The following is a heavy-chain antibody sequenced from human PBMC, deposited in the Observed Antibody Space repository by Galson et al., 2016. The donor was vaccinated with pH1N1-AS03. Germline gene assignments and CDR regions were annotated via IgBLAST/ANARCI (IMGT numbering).Heavy chain of an antibody. Sequence: SVKVSCKASGYTLTRYYMHWVRQAPGQGLEWMGIIDPSGGPTTYAPKFQRRITITTNTSTSTVYMELVSLRSVDTAVYYCARRYYFVYWGQGTLVTVSS. CDR2: IDPSGGPT. CDR1: GYTLTRYY. V-gene: IGHV1-46*01. D-gene: IGHD3-16*02. J-gene: IGHJ4*02. CDR3: ARRYYFVY.